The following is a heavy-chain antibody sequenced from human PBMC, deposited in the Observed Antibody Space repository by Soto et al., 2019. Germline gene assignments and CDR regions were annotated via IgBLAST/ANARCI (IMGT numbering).Heavy chain of an antibody. D-gene: IGHD2-8*02. V-gene: IGHV4-61*01. CDR2: IYYSGST. J-gene: IGHJ6*02. CDR3: AREGVVYATEDYAGYGMDV. CDR1: GDYVSSGSYY. Sequence: QVQLQESGPGLVKPSETLSLTCTVSGDYVSSGSYYWSWIRQPPGKGLEWIGYIYYSGSTNYKPSLKSRVTISVDTSKNQFSLRLSSLTAADTAVYYCAREGVVYATEDYAGYGMDVWGQGTTVTVSS.